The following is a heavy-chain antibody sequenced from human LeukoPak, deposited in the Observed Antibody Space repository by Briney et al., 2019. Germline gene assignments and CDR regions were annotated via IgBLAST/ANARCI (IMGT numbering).Heavy chain of an antibody. Sequence: GGSLRLSCAASGFTFSSHAMSWARQAPGKGLEWVSGISGSGGTSYYADSVKGRFTIYRDNSKNTPYLQMNSLRAEEPAVYYYAKDGLGDDYWGQGTLVTVSS. CDR2: ISGSGGTS. D-gene: IGHD1-26*01. V-gene: IGHV3-23*01. J-gene: IGHJ4*02. CDR1: GFTFSSHA. CDR3: AKDGLGDDY.